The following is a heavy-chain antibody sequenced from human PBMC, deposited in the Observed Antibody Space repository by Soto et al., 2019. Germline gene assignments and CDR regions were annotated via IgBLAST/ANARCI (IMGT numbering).Heavy chain of an antibody. D-gene: IGHD3-22*01. Sequence: ASVEGSCSASGYTFTIYCISSVRRAAGQGLEWMGWISAYNCNTNYAQKLQGRVTMTTDTSTSTAYMELRSLRSDDTAVYYCARDYYDSSGSFDYWGQGTLVTVSS. V-gene: IGHV1-18*01. J-gene: IGHJ4*02. CDR1: GYTFTIYC. CDR2: ISAYNCNT. CDR3: ARDYYDSSGSFDY.